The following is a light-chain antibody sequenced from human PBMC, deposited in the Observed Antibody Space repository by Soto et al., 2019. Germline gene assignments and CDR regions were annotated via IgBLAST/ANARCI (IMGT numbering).Light chain of an antibody. V-gene: IGLV1-40*01. J-gene: IGLJ1*01. CDR2: ANS. CDR1: SSNLGAGYD. Sequence: QSVLTQPPSVSGAPGQRVTISCSGSSSNLGAGYDVQWYRQFPGPAPKLLIYANSVRPSGVPDRFSGSKSGTSASLAITGLQAEDEADYYCQSYDSSLIVSKVFGTGTKVTVL. CDR3: QSYDSSLIVSKV.